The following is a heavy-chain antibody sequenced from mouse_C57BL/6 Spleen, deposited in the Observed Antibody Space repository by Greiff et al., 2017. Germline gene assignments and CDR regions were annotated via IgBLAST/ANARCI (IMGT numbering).Heavy chain of an antibody. J-gene: IGHJ4*01. Sequence: DVKLVESGGDLVKPGGSLKLSCAASGFTFSSYGMSWVRQTPDQRLEWVATISRGGSYTYYPDSVKGRFTISRDNAENTLYLQVSSLKSEDTAVYYCARGGVDWCYAGDYWGQGTSVTVSS. D-gene: IGHD1-1*01. V-gene: IGHV5-6*02. CDR2: ISRGGSYT. CDR3: ARGGVDWCYAGDY. CDR1: GFTFSSYG.